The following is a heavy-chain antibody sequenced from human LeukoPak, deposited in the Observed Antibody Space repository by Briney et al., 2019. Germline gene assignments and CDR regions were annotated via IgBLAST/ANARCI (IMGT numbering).Heavy chain of an antibody. D-gene: IGHD4-17*01. V-gene: IGHV1-2*02. Sequence: ASVKVSCKPSGYTFTGYYIQWVRQAPGQGLEWMGWINPQSGGTNYAQKFQGRVTMTRDTSISTAYMDLSRLRSDDTAVYYCARDAFGDYGFEFDYWGQGTLVTVSS. CDR2: INPQSGGT. CDR3: ARDAFGDYGFEFDY. CDR1: GYTFTGYY. J-gene: IGHJ4*02.